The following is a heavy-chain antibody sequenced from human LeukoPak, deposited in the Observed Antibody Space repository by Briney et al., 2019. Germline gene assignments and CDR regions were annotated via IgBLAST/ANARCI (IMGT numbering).Heavy chain of an antibody. D-gene: IGHD4-17*01. CDR3: ARDYGDYGEGVDY. CDR2: ISGSSSYI. CDR1: GFTFSSYS. V-gene: IGHV3-21*01. J-gene: IGHJ4*02. Sequence: GGSLRLSCAASGFTFSSYSMNWVRQAPGKGLEWVSSISGSSSYIYYADSVKGRFTISRDNAKNSLYLQMNSLRAEDTAVYYCARDYGDYGEGVDYWGQGTLVTVSS.